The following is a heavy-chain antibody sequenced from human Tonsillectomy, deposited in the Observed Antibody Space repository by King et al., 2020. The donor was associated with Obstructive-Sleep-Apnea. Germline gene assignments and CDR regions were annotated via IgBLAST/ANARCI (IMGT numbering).Heavy chain of an antibody. V-gene: IGHV3-30*04. CDR3: AREPFCSSTSCLDFDY. CDR2: ISYDRINK. J-gene: IGHJ4*02. CDR1: GFSFSRND. Sequence: VQLVESGGGVGQPGRSLRLSCAASGFSFSRNDMHWVRQAPGKGLEWVAVISYDRINKYYADSVKGRFTISRDNSKNTLYLQMNSLRAEDTAVYYCAREPFCSSTSCLDFDYWGQGSLVTVSS. D-gene: IGHD2-2*01.